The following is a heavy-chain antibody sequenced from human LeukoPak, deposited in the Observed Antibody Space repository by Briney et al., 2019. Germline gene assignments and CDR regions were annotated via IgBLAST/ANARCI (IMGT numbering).Heavy chain of an antibody. CDR3: AKLSHTYDYGSGSFGY. CDR1: GFTVSNNY. CDR2: IYSGGST. Sequence: GGSLRLSCAASGFTVSNNYMSWVRQVPGKVLEWVSVIYSGGSTYYIDSVKGRFTISRDNSKNTLYLQMSSLRAEDTAVYYCAKLSHTYDYGSGSFGYWGQGTLVTVSS. V-gene: IGHV3-53*01. D-gene: IGHD3-10*01. J-gene: IGHJ4*02.